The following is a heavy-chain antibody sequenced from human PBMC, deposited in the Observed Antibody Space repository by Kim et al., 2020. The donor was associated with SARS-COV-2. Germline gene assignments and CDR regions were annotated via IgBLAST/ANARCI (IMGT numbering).Heavy chain of an antibody. Sequence: GGSLRLSCAASGFTFSSYAMTWVRQAPGKGLEWVSAISGSGGSTYYADSVKGRFTISRDNSKNTLYLQMNSLRAEDTAVYYCAKAERGIAALVQFYYYYGMDVWGQGTTVTVSS. V-gene: IGHV3-23*01. J-gene: IGHJ6*02. CDR2: ISGSGGST. CDR3: AKAERGIAALVQFYYYYGMDV. CDR1: GFTFSSYA. D-gene: IGHD6-6*01.